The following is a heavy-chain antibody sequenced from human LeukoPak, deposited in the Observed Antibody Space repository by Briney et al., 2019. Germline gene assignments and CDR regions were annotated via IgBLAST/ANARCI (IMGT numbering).Heavy chain of an antibody. CDR1: GYTFTGYY. J-gene: IGHJ3*02. CDR3: ARYGSSGAFDM. D-gene: IGHD3-22*01. V-gene: IGHV1-2*02. CDR2: INPNSGGT. Sequence: GASVKVSCKASGYTFTGYYMHWVRQAPGQGLEWMGWINPNSGGTRYAQKFQGRVTMTRDTSISTAYMELSRLRSDDTAVYYCARYGSSGAFDMWGQGTMVTVSS.